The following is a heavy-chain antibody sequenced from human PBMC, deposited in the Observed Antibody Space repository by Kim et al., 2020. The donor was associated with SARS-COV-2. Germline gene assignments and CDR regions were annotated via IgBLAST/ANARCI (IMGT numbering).Heavy chain of an antibody. V-gene: IGHV4-34*01. CDR1: GGSFSGYY. CDR2: INHSGST. J-gene: IGHJ3*02. D-gene: IGHD3-22*01. Sequence: SETLSLTCAVYGGSFSGYYWSWIRQPPGKGLEWIGEINHSGSTNYNPSLKSRVTISVDTSKNQFSLKLSSVTAADTAVYYCARGLGVVVILDAFDIWGQGTMVTVSS. CDR3: ARGLGVVVILDAFDI.